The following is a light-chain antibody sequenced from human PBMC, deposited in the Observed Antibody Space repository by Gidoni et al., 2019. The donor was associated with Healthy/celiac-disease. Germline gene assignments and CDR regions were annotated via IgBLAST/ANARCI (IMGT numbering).Light chain of an antibody. CDR1: QSVSSY. Sequence: EIVLTQSPATLSLSPGERATLSCRASQSVSSYLAWYQQKPGQAPRLLIYDASNRATGIPARFSGGGSGADFTLTISSLEPEDFAVYYCRQHSNWPLYTFGQGTKLEIK. V-gene: IGKV3-11*01. J-gene: IGKJ2*01. CDR2: DAS. CDR3: RQHSNWPLYT.